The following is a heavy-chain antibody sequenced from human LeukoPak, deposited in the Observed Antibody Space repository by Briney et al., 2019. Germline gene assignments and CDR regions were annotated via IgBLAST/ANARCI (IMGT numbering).Heavy chain of an antibody. V-gene: IGHV1-2*02. D-gene: IGHD5-12*01. CDR3: ATAVLYGGNDFDY. J-gene: IGHJ4*02. CDR1: GYTFTGYY. CDR2: INPNSGVT. Sequence: ASVKVSCKASGYTFTGYYMHWVRQAPGQGLEWMGWINPNSGVTKFAQRFQGRVTMTRDTSTSTAYLDLSSLRSDDTAVYYCATAVLYGGNDFDYWGQGTLVTVS.